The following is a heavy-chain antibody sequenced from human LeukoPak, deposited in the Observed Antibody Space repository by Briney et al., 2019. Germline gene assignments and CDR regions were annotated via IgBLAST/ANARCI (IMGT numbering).Heavy chain of an antibody. CDR2: ISYDGKNK. CDR3: AKDYTGYFGMDV. V-gene: IGHV3-30*18. Sequence: GGSLRLSCAASGFTFSINGMHWVRQAPGKGLEWVAVISYDGKNKYYAESVKGRFTISRDNSKNTVYLQMSSLRVEDTAVYYCAKDYTGYFGMDVWGQGTTVTVSS. CDR1: GFTFSING. J-gene: IGHJ6*02.